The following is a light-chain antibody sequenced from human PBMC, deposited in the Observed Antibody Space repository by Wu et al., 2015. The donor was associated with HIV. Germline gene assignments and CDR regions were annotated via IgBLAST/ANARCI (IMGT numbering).Light chain of an antibody. CDR1: QDIKND. CDR2: AAS. Sequence: AIQMTQSPSSLSASVGDRVTIICRASQDIKNDLGWYRQKPGKAPELLIYAASRLQSGVPSRFSGSGSGREFTLTISSLQPEDFATYYCQQFNSYRYTFGQGTKLEIK. CDR3: QQFNSYRYT. V-gene: IGKV1-6*02. J-gene: IGKJ2*01.